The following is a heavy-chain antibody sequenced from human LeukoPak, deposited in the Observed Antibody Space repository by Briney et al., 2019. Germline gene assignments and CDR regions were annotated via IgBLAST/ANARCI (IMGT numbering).Heavy chain of an antibody. J-gene: IGHJ4*02. Sequence: ASVKVSCKASGYTFTGYYMHWVRQAPGQGLGRMGWISAYNVYTNYAQNLQGRVNMTTHTSTRTGYPEVERLRSDDPAVYSLCRDMYSSRGYVSVYYFDYWGQGTLVTVSS. CDR2: ISAYNVYT. V-gene: IGHV1-18*04. CDR1: GYTFTGYY. CDR3: CRDMYSSRGYVSVYYFDY. D-gene: IGHD6-19*01.